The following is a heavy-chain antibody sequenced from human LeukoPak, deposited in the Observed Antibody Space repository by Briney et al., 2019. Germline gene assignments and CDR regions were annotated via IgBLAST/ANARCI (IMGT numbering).Heavy chain of an antibody. V-gene: IGHV3-23*01. CDR1: GFTFSDYA. D-gene: IGHD1-26*01. CDR2: ITRYGADT. J-gene: IGHJ4*02. CDR3: AGVGATTLVFVY. Sequence: GGSLRLSCAASGFTFSDYAMRWVRQAPGKGLEWLSEITRYGADTDYADSVKGRFTISRDNSKNTLYLQMNSLRAEDTAVYYCAGVGATTLVFVYWGQGTLVTVSS.